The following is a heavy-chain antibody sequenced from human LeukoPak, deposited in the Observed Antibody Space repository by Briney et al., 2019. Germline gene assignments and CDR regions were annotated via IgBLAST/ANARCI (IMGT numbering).Heavy chain of an antibody. J-gene: IGHJ3*02. CDR1: GYTFTSYY. CDR2: INPSGGST. Sequence: ASVKVSCKASGYTFTSYYMHWGRQAPGQGLEWMGIINPSGGSTSYAQKLQGRVTMTTDTSTSTAYMELRSLKSDDTAVYYCASLKNYYDSSGYLVTDAFDIWGQGTMVTVSS. V-gene: IGHV1-46*01. CDR3: ASLKNYYDSSGYLVTDAFDI. D-gene: IGHD3-22*01.